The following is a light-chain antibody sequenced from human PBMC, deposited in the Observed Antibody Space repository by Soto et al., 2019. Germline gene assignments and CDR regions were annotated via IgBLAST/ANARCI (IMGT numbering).Light chain of an antibody. V-gene: IGKV1-5*01. CDR1: QSISSW. CDR2: DAS. J-gene: IGKJ2*01. Sequence: DIQMTQSPSTLSASVGDRVTITCRASQSISSWLAWYQQKPGKAPKLLIYDASSLESGVPSRFSGSGSGTEFTLTSSSLQPDEFATYYCQQYNSYSTTFGQGTKLEIK. CDR3: QQYNSYSTT.